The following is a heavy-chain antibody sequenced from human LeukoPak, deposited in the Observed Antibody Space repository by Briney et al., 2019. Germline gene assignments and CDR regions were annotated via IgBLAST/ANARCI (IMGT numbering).Heavy chain of an antibody. D-gene: IGHD3-10*01. CDR2: IYYSGST. V-gene: IGHV4-31*03. CDR3: AREHSGSYPLYYYYYGMDV. J-gene: IGHJ6*02. Sequence: PSQTLSLTCTVSGGSISSGGYYWSWIRQHPGKGLEWIGYIYYSGSTYYNPSLKSRVTISVDTSKSQFSLKLSSVTAADTAVYYCAREHSGSYPLYYYYYGMDVWGQGTTVTVSS. CDR1: GGSISSGGYY.